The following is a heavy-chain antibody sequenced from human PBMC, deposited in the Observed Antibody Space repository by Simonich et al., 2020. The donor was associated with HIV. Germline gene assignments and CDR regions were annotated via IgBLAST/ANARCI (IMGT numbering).Heavy chain of an antibody. CDR3: TRDRYYSFWSGYHYNGMDV. D-gene: IGHD3-3*01. CDR2: ISRSGNVI. V-gene: IGHV3-48*03. J-gene: IGHJ6*02. Sequence: EVQLVESGGGLVQAGRSLRLSCVVSGFTFSSYEMNWVRKAPRTVGGWFSQISRSGNVIFYRDSVKGRFTISQDNAKNALYLQMNSLRAEDTAVYYCTRDRYYSFWSGYHYNGMDVWGQGTAVTVSS. CDR1: GFTFSSYE.